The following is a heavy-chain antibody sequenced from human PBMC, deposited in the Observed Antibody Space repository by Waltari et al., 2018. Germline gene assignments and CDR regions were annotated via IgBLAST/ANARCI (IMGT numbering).Heavy chain of an antibody. CDR2: IIPILGTA. CDR3: AGEVHGVIITDYYGMDV. D-gene: IGHD3-10*01. V-gene: IGHV1-69*08. CDR1: GGTFSSYA. Sequence: QVQLVQSGAEVKKPGSSVKVSCKASGGTFSSYAISWVRQAPGQGLGWMGRIIPILGTANYAQKFQGRVTITADKSTSTAYMELSSLRSEDTAVYYCAGEVHGVIITDYYGMDVWGQGTTVTVSS. J-gene: IGHJ6*02.